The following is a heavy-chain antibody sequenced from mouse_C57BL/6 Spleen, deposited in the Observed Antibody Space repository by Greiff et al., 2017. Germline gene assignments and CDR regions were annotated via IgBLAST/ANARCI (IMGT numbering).Heavy chain of an antibody. CDR3: VRHSNDPFYAMDY. J-gene: IGHJ4*01. D-gene: IGHD2-12*01. CDR1: GFSFNTYA. CDR2: IRSKSNNYAT. Sequence: EVKLVESGGGLVQPKGSLKLSCAASGFSFNTYAMNWVRQAPGKGLEWVARIRSKSNNYATYYADSVKDRFTISRDDSESMLYLQMNNLKTEDTAMYYCVRHSNDPFYAMDYWGQGTSVTVSS. V-gene: IGHV10-1*01.